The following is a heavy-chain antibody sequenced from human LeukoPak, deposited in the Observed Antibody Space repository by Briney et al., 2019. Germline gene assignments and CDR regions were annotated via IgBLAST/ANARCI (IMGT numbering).Heavy chain of an antibody. J-gene: IGHJ5*02. CDR3: ARSRYNWNANWFDP. CDR2: INPDSGAT. V-gene: IGHV1-2*02. CDR1: GYTFTGYS. D-gene: IGHD1-1*01. Sequence: GASVKVSCKASGYTFTGYSMHWVRQAPGQGLEWMAWINPDSGATKYAQKFQGRVIMTRDTSISTAYMELTRLSSDDTAVYYCARSRYNWNANWFDPWGQGSLVSVSS.